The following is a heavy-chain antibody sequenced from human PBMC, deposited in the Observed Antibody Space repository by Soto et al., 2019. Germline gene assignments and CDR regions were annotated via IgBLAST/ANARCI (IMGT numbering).Heavy chain of an antibody. D-gene: IGHD3-10*02. V-gene: IGHV3-23*01. J-gene: IGHJ3*01. CDR1: GFTFSSYA. CDR2: ISGSGGST. Sequence: EVQLLESGGGLVQPGGSLRLSCAASGFTFSSYAMSWVRQAPGKGLEWVSVISGSGGSTYYADSEKGRFTISRDNPKNTVYLQMNSLRVEDTGVYYCANGRVRSDYVRYASDVWGQGTMVTVSS. CDR3: ANGRVRSDYVRYASDV.